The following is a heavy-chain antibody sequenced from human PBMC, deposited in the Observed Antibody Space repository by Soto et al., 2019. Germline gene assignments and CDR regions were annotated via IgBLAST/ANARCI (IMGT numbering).Heavy chain of an antibody. J-gene: IGHJ4*02. CDR1: GFTFSSYA. CDR2: ISGSGGST. CDR3: AKHGYSGYDVYSPIPSQRYFGY. D-gene: IGHD5-12*01. V-gene: IGHV3-23*01. Sequence: GGSLRLSCAASGFTFSSYAMSWVRQAPGKGLEWVSAISGSGGSTYYADSVKGRFTISRDNSKNTLYLQMNSLRAEDTAVYYCAKHGYSGYDVYSPIPSQRYFGYWGQGTLVTVSS.